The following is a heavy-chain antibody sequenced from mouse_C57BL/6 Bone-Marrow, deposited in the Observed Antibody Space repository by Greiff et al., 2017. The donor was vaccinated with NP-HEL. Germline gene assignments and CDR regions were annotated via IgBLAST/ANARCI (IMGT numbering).Heavy chain of an antibody. V-gene: IGHV5-2*01. D-gene: IGHD2-5*01. J-gene: IGHJ2*01. CDR2: INSDGGST. CDR1: EYEFPSHD. Sequence: EVQLVESGGGLVQPGESLKLSCESNEYEFPSHDMSWVRKTPEKRLELVAAINSDGGSTYYPDTMERRFIIARDNTKKTLYLQMSSLRSEDTALYYGARQTYYSKRYYFDYWGQGTTLTVSS. CDR3: ARQTYYSKRYYFDY.